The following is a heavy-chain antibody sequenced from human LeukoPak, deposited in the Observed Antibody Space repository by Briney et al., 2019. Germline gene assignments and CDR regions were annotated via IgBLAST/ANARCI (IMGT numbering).Heavy chain of an antibody. D-gene: IGHD2-15*01. CDR2: IYSGGST. V-gene: IGHV3-53*01. J-gene: IGHJ5*02. Sequence: GGSLRLSCAASGFTVSSNYMSWVRQAPGKGLEWVSVIYSGGSTYYADSVKGRFTISRDNAKNSLYLQMSSLRAEDTAVYYCARPRISDSVLRFDPWGQGTLVTVSS. CDR1: GFTVSSNY. CDR3: ARPRISDSVLRFDP.